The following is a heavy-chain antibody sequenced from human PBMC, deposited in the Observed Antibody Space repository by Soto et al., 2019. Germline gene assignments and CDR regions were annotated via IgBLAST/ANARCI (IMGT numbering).Heavy chain of an antibody. D-gene: IGHD3-3*01. J-gene: IGHJ4*02. V-gene: IGHV4-34*01. CDR2: INHSGST. CDR3: ARGRAIFGVVILGSFDY. CDR1: GGSFSGYY. Sequence: QVQLQQWGAGLLKPSETLSLTCAVYGGSFSGYYWSWIRQPPGKGLEWIGEINHSGSTNYKPSLKSRFTISVDTSKNQFSLKLSSVTAADTAVYYCARGRAIFGVVILGSFDYWGQGTLVTVSS.